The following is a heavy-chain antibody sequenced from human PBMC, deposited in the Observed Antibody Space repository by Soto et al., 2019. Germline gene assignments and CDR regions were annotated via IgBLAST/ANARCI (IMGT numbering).Heavy chain of an antibody. CDR2: ISAYNGNT. CDR1: GYTFTSYG. D-gene: IGHD5-18*01. Sequence: EASVKVSCKASGYTFTSYGITWVRQAPGQGLEWVGWISAYNGNTNYAQKLQGRVTMTTDTFTSTAYMELRSLRSDDTAVYYCARDVRGYSYGSDYWGQGTLVTVSS. J-gene: IGHJ4*02. CDR3: ARDVRGYSYGSDY. V-gene: IGHV1-18*01.